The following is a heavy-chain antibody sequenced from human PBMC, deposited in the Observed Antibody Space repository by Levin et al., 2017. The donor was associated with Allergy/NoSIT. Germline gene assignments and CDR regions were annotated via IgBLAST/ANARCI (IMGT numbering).Heavy chain of an antibody. CDR3: AKGVGYYYDSSGFYY. Sequence: GGSLRLSCAASGFTFSSYAMSWVRQAPGKGLEWVSAISGSGGSTYYADSVKGRFTISRDNSKNTLYLQMNSLRAEDTAVYYCAKGVGYYYDSSGFYYWGQGTLVTVSS. D-gene: IGHD3-22*01. J-gene: IGHJ4*02. V-gene: IGHV3-23*01. CDR1: GFTFSSYA. CDR2: ISGSGGST.